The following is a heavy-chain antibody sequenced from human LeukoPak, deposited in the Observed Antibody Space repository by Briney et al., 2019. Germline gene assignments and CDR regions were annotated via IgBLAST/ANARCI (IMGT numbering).Heavy chain of an antibody. V-gene: IGHV3-66*01. CDR3: ARKIVGATTRGPGGFDY. J-gene: IGHJ4*02. Sequence: GGSLRLSCAASGFTFSSYEMNWVRQAPGKGLEWVSVIYSGGSTYYADSVKGRFTISRDNSKNTLYLQMNSLRAEDTAVYYCARKIVGATTRGPGGFDYWGQGTLVTVSS. D-gene: IGHD1-26*01. CDR2: IYSGGST. CDR1: GFTFSSYE.